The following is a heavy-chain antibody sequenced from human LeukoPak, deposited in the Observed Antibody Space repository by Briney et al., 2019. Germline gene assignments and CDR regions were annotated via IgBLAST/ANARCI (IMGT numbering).Heavy chain of an antibody. CDR2: IRYDGSNK. V-gene: IGHV3-30*02. J-gene: IGHJ6*03. CDR1: GFTFSSYG. CDR3: AKRGRGYYDSSGYMSTLLYYYYYMDV. Sequence: GGSLRLSCAASGFTFSSYGMHWVRQAPGKGLEWVAFIRYDGSNKYYADSVKGRFTISRDNSKNTLYLQMNSLRAEDTAVYYCAKRGRGYYDSSGYMSTLLYYYYYMDVWGKGTTVTISS. D-gene: IGHD3-22*01.